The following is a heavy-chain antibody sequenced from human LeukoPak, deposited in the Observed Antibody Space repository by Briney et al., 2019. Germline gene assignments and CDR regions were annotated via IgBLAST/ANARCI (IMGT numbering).Heavy chain of an antibody. CDR3: ARGLWYYGSGSYANFDY. V-gene: IGHV1-8*01. D-gene: IGHD3-10*01. CDR2: MNPNSGNT. Sequence: GASVKVSCKASGYTFTSYDINWVRQATGQGLEWMGWMNPNSGNTGYAQKFQGRVTMTRNTSISTAYMELSSLRSEDTAEYYCARGLWYYGSGSYANFDYWGQGTLVTVSS. J-gene: IGHJ4*02. CDR1: GYTFTSYD.